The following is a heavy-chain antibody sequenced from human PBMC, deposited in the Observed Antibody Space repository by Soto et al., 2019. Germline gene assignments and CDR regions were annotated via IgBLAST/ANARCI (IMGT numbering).Heavy chain of an antibody. V-gene: IGHV2-5*02. CDR2: IFWDDDK. J-gene: IGHJ6*03. D-gene: IGHD4-4*01. CDR3: THTGRQKVILYYYNKDV. CDR1: GFSLNNSGVA. Sequence: QITLKESGPSLVTPTQTLTLTCTFSGFSLNNSGVAVGWIRQPPGKALEWLALIFWDDDKRYSPSLESRLTITKDTPKNQVVLTMTNMDPVYTGTYYCTHTGRQKVILYYYNKDVWCAGTTVTFSS.